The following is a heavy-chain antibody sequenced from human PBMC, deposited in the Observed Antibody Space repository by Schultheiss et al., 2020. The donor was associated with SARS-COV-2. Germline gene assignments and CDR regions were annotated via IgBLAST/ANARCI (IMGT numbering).Heavy chain of an antibody. Sequence: SETLSLTCTVSGGSISNGAYYWSWIRQPAGKGLEWIGRIYTSGSTNYNPSLKSRVTISVDTSKNQFSLKLSSVTAADTAVYYCARGGYGSGSYSPGAFDIWGQGTMVTVSS. V-gene: IGHV4-61*02. CDR3: ARGGYGSGSYSPGAFDI. J-gene: IGHJ3*02. CDR2: IYTSGST. D-gene: IGHD1-26*01. CDR1: GGSISNGAYY.